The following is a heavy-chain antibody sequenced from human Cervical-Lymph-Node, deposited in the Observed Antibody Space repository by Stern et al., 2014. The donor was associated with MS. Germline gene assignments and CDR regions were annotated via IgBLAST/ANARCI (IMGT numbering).Heavy chain of an antibody. J-gene: IGHJ6*02. CDR1: GFTFHDYA. V-gene: IGHV3-9*01. D-gene: IGHD2-21*02. CDR3: AKDMGDLDSYYYGMDV. CDR2: LSWNSGSI. Sequence: EVQLVESGGGLVQPGRSLRLSCAASGFTFHDYAMNWVRQAPGKGLEWVAGLSWNSGSIGYADSVKGRFTISRDNAKNSLYLQMNSLRAEDTALYYCAKDMGDLDSYYYGMDVWGQGTTVTVSS.